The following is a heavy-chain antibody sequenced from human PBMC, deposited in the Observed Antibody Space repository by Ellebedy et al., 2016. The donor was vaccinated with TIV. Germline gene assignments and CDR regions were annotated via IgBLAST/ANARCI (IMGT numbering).Heavy chain of an antibody. D-gene: IGHD1-1*01. V-gene: IGHV4-34*01. CDR1: GGSFSGYY. CDR2: INHSGST. Sequence: MPSETLSLTCAVYGGSFSGYYWSWIRQPPGKGLEWIGEINHSGSTNYNPSLKSRVTVSVDTSKNQFSLKLSSVTAADTAVYYCARKGRSTRVFDYWGQGTLVTVSS. CDR3: ARKGRSTRVFDY. J-gene: IGHJ4*02.